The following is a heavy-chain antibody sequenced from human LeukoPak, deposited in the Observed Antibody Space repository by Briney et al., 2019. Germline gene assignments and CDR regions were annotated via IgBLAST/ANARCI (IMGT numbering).Heavy chain of an antibody. CDR3: AKDNRVVVHTTFFDY. J-gene: IGHJ4*02. CDR2: IYYTGST. Sequence: GWVRQAPGKGLEWIGSIYYTGSTYYNPSLKSRVTISVDTSKKQFSLKMSSVTAADTAVYYCAKDNRVVVHTTFFDYWGQGTLVTVSS. V-gene: IGHV4-39*07. D-gene: IGHD3-22*01.